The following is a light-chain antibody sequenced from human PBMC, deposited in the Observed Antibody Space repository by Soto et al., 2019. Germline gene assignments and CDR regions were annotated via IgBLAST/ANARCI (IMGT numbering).Light chain of an antibody. CDR3: GTWDSSLSAGV. CDR1: SSNIGNNY. CDR2: DNN. V-gene: IGLV1-51*01. J-gene: IGLJ2*01. Sequence: QSVLTQPPSVSAAPRQKVTISCSGSSSNIGNNYVSWYQQLPGTAPKLLIYDNNKRPSGIPDRFSGSKSGTSATLGITGLQTGDEAEYYCGTWDSSLSAGVFGGGTQLTVL.